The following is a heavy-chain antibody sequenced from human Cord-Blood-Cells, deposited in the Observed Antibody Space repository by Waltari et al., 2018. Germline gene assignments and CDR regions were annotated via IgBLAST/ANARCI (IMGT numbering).Heavy chain of an antibody. CDR3: ASGLELGYSYALDAFDI. CDR2: IIPIFGTA. D-gene: IGHD5-18*01. J-gene: IGHJ3*02. Sequence: QVQLVQSGAEVKKPGSSVKVSCKASGGTFSSYAISWVRQAPGQGLECMGGIIPIFGTANYAKKFQGRVTITADESTSTAYMELSSLRSEDTAVYYCASGLELGYSYALDAFDIWGQGTMVTVSS. CDR1: GGTFSSYA. V-gene: IGHV1-69*01.